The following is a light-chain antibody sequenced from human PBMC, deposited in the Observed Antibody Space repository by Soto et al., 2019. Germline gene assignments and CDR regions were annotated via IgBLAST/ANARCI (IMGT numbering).Light chain of an antibody. CDR2: EGT. V-gene: IGLV2-23*01. J-gene: IGLJ3*02. CDR3: CSYAGSSTWV. Sequence: QSALTQPASVSGSPGQSITISCIGTSSDVGNYNLVSWYQQHPGKAPKLMIYEGTKRASGVSDRFSGSKSGNTASLTISGLQAEDEADYYCCSYAGSSTWVFGGGTKLTVL. CDR1: SSDVGNYNL.